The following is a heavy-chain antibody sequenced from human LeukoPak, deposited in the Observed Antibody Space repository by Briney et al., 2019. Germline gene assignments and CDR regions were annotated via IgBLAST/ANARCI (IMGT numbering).Heavy chain of an antibody. D-gene: IGHD3-3*01. CDR2: IRGSGGST. Sequence: PGGSLRLSCAASGFTFSSYAMSWVRHPSARGLEWVSAIRGSGGSTYYADSVKGRFTISRDNSKHTLYLQMNSLRAEDTAVYYCAKDQSGRHPRQDALDIWAKGQWPPSPQ. V-gene: IGHV3-23*01. J-gene: IGHJ3*02. CDR1: GFTFSSYA. CDR3: AKDQSGRHPRQDALDI.